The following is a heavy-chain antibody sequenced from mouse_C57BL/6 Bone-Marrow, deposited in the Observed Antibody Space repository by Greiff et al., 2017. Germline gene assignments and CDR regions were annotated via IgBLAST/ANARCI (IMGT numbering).Heavy chain of an antibody. CDR1: GYAFSSYW. J-gene: IGHJ2*01. CDR3: ARTIYYGNYDY. D-gene: IGHD2-1*01. V-gene: IGHV1-80*01. Sequence: VQLQQSGAELVKPGASVKISCKASGYAFSSYWMNWVKQRPGKGLEWIGQIYPGDGDTNYNGKFKGKATLTEDKSSSTAYMQRISLTSEDSAVYFCARTIYYGNYDYWGQGTTLTVSS. CDR2: IYPGDGDT.